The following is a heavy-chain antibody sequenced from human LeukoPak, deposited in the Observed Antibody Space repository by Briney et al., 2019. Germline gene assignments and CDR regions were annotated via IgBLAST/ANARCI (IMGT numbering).Heavy chain of an antibody. CDR2: IKEDGSEK. J-gene: IGHJ4*02. CDR3: ASYDSSGYAFFDY. CDR1: GFSFSRHW. Sequence: GGSLRLSCAASGFSFSRHWMSWVRQAPGKGLEWVANIKEDGSEKYYVDSVKGRFTISRDNAQNSLYLQMNSLRAEDTAVYYCASYDSSGYAFFDYWGQGTLVTVSS. V-gene: IGHV3-7*03. D-gene: IGHD3-22*01.